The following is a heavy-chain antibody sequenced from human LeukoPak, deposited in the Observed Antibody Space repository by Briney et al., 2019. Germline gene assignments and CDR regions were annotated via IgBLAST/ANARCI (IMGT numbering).Heavy chain of an antibody. D-gene: IGHD6-19*01. V-gene: IGHV1-69*04. CDR3: ARLLGDSSGWKNFDY. CDR2: IIPILGIA. J-gene: IGHJ4*02. Sequence: SVKVSCKASGGTFSSYAISWVRQAPGQGLEWMGRIIPILGIANYAHKFQGRVTITADKSTSTAYMELSSLRSEDTAVYYCARLLGDSSGWKNFDYWGQGTLVTVSS. CDR1: GGTFSSYA.